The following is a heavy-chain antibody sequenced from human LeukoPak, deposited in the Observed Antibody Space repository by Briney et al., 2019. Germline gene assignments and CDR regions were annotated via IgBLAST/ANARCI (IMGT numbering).Heavy chain of an antibody. D-gene: IGHD3-22*01. V-gene: IGHV3-30*18. Sequence: GGSLRLSCAASGFTFSSYGMHWVRQAPGKGLEWVAVISYDGSNKYYADSVKGRFTISRDNSKNTLYLQMNSLRAEDTAVYYCAKDSRDYYDSSGYYYYYYGMDVWGQGTTVTVSS. J-gene: IGHJ6*02. CDR3: AKDSRDYYDSSGYYYYYYGMDV. CDR1: GFTFSSYG. CDR2: ISYDGSNK.